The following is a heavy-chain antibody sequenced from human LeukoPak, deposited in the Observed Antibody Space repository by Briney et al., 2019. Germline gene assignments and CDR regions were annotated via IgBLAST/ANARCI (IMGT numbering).Heavy chain of an antibody. J-gene: IGHJ4*02. Sequence: ASVKVSCKVSGCTLTELSMHWVRQAPGKGLELMGGFDPEDGETIYAQKFQGRVTMTEDTSTDTAYMELSSLRSEDTAVYYCATSGSIPFDYWGQGTLVTVSS. D-gene: IGHD1-26*01. CDR3: ATSGSIPFDY. V-gene: IGHV1-24*01. CDR2: FDPEDGET. CDR1: GCTLTELS.